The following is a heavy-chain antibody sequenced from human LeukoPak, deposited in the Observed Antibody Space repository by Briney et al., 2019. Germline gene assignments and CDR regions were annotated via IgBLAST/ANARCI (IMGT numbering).Heavy chain of an antibody. CDR2: IRSDSAI. CDR3: AREVYCSHTTCYYFDY. V-gene: IGHV3-48*01. Sequence: GGSLRLSCAASGFTFSSYSMNWVRQAPGKGLEWISYIRSDSAIYYTDSVKGRFTISRDNAKNSLYLQMNSLRAEDTAVYYCAREVYCSHTTCYYFDYWGLGTLVTVSS. J-gene: IGHJ4*02. CDR1: GFTFSSYS. D-gene: IGHD2/OR15-2a*01.